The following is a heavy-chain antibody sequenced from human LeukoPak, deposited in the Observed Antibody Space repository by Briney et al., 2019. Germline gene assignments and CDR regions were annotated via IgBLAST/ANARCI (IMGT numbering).Heavy chain of an antibody. D-gene: IGHD6-13*01. J-gene: IGHJ4*02. CDR2: IYYSGST. CDR1: GGSISSSSYY. CDR3: ARAGRYSSSWYNDY. V-gene: IGHV4-39*07. Sequence: SETLSLTCTVSGGSISSSSYYWGWIRQPPGKGLEWIGSIYYSGSTYYNPSLKSRVTISVDTSKNQFSLKLSSVTAADTAVYYRARAGRYSSSWYNDYWGQGTLVTVSS.